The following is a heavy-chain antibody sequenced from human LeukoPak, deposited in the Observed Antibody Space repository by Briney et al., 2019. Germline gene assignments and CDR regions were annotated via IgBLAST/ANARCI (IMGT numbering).Heavy chain of an antibody. CDR1: GFTFSIYS. Sequence: GGSLRLSCAASGFTFSIYSMNWVRQAPGKGLEWVSSISSSSSYIYYADSVKGRFTISRDNAKNSLYLQMNSLRAEDTAVYYCARGSRVWFGELLFDYWGQGTLVTVSS. V-gene: IGHV3-21*01. J-gene: IGHJ4*02. D-gene: IGHD3-10*01. CDR3: ARGSRVWFGELLFDY. CDR2: ISSSSSYI.